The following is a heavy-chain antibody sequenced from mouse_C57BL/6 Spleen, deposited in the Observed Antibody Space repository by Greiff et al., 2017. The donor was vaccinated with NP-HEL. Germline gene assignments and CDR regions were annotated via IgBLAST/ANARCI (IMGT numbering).Heavy chain of an antibody. CDR1: GFSLTSYG. J-gene: IGHJ3*01. D-gene: IGHD1-1*01. Sequence: VQLQQSGPGLVQPSQSLSITCTVSGFSLTSYGVHWVRQPQGKGLEWLGVIWSGGRTDSNAAFIFRLSISKYNSKSQVFFKMNRLHADDTAIYYCAKCRITTVVAPLDYWGQGTLVTVSA. V-gene: IGHV2-4*01. CDR3: AKCRITTVVAPLDY. CDR2: IWSGGRT.